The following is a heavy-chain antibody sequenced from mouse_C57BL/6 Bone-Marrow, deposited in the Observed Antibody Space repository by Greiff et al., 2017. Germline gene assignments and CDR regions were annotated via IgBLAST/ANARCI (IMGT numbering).Heavy chain of an antibody. D-gene: IGHD2-5*01. CDR3: YYSTVGLTCYFDY. CDR1: GYTFTSYW. Sequence: VQLQQPGAELVKPGASVKLSCKASGYTFTSYWITWVKQRPGQGLEWIGDIYPGSGSTNYNEKFKRTATLTVDTSSSTAYLQLSSLTSEDSAVYYCYYSTVGLTCYFDYWGQGTTLTVSS. J-gene: IGHJ2*01. CDR2: IYPGSGST. V-gene: IGHV1-55*01.